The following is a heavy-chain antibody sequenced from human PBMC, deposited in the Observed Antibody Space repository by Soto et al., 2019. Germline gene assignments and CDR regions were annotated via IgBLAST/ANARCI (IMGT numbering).Heavy chain of an antibody. CDR2: IYYSGST. CDR1: GGSISSGGYY. Sequence: QVQLQESGPGLVKPSQTLSLTCTVSGGSISSGGYYWSWIRQHPGKGLEWSGYIYYSGSTYYNPSLKSRVTISVDTSKNQFSLKLSSVTAADTAVYYCAVVAAKGFGFDAFDIWGQGTMVTVSS. V-gene: IGHV4-31*03. J-gene: IGHJ3*02. D-gene: IGHD2-15*01. CDR3: AVVAAKGFGFDAFDI.